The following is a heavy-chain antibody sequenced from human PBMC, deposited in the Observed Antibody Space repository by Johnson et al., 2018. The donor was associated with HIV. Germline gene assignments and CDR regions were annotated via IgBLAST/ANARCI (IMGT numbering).Heavy chain of an antibody. J-gene: IGHJ3*02. CDR3: ARAVTPFGDWEAFDI. CDR1: GFTVSTNY. CDR2: IYSGGRT. D-gene: IGHD3-10*01. Sequence: VQLVESGGGLVQPGGSLRLSCAASGFTVSTNYMSWVRQAPGKGLEWVSVIYSGGRTHYADSVKGRFIISRDKSKNTLYLQMNSLRAEDTAVYYCARAVTPFGDWEAFDIWGQGTMVTVSS. V-gene: IGHV3-66*02.